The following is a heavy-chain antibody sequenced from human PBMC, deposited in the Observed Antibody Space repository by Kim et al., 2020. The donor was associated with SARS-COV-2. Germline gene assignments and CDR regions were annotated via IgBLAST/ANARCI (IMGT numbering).Heavy chain of an antibody. CDR3: TRDYRGKLRLGELSLWRNYFDY. CDR1: GFTFGDYA. D-gene: IGHD3-16*02. J-gene: IGHJ4*02. V-gene: IGHV3-49*04. CDR2: IRSKAYGGTT. Sequence: GGSLRLSCTASGFTFGDYAMSWVRQAPGKGLEWVGFIRSKAYGGTTEYAASVKGRFTISRDDSKSIAYLQMNSLKTEDTAVYYCTRDYRGKLRLGELSLWRNYFDYWGQGTLVTVSS.